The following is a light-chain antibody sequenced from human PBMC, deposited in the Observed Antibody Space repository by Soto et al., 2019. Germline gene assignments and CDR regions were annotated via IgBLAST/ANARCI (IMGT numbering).Light chain of an antibody. Sequence: QLVLTQPPSASGTPGQRVTVSCSGSSSNVGGHLNPVYWFQQLPGSAPKLLLYKNNQRPSGVPDRFSGSTSAASASLAISGLRPEDEADYYCAAWDDSLSAYVFGTGTKVTVL. V-gene: IGLV1-47*01. CDR3: AAWDDSLSAYV. CDR1: SSNVGGHLNP. CDR2: KNN. J-gene: IGLJ1*01.